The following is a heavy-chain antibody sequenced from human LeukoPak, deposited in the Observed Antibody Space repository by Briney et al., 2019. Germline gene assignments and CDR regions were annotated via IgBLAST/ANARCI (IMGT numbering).Heavy chain of an antibody. D-gene: IGHD3-9*01. V-gene: IGHV3-48*03. CDR1: GFTFSSYE. CDR2: ISSSGSTI. Sequence: PGGSLRLSCAASGFTFSSYEMNWVRQAPGKGLEWVSYISSSGSTIYYADSVKGRFTISRDNAKNSLYLQMNSLRAEDTAVYSCARTPPPYYDILTGYYSGYYYMDVWGKGTTVTISS. J-gene: IGHJ6*03. CDR3: ARTPPPYYDILTGYYSGYYYMDV.